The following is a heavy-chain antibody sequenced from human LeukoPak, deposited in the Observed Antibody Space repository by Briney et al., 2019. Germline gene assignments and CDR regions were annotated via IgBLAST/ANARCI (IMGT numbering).Heavy chain of an antibody. Sequence: SVKVSCKASGGTFSSYAISWVRQTHGQGLEWMGGIIPIFGTANYAQKFQGRVTMTTDTSTSTAYMELRSLRSDDTAVYYCAGILNGGIRGAFDIWGQGTMVTVSS. CDR3: AGILNGGIRGAFDI. V-gene: IGHV1-69*05. D-gene: IGHD3-16*01. J-gene: IGHJ3*02. CDR1: GGTFSSYA. CDR2: IIPIFGTA.